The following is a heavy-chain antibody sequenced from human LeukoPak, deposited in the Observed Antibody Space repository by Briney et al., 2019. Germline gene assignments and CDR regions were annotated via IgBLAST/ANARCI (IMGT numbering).Heavy chain of an antibody. CDR2: IIPIFGTA. Sequence: SVKVSCKASGGTFSSYAISWVRQAPGQGLEWMGGIIPIFGTANYAQKFQGGVTITTDESTSTAYMELSSLRSEDTAVYYCARGYSGYDREAYWGQGTLVTVSS. CDR1: GGTFSSYA. V-gene: IGHV1-69*05. CDR3: ARGYSGYDREAY. D-gene: IGHD5-12*01. J-gene: IGHJ4*02.